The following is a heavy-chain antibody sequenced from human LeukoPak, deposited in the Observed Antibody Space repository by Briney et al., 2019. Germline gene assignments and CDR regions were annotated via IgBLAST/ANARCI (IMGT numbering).Heavy chain of an antibody. Sequence: ASVKVSCKASGYTFISYGISWVRQAPGQGLEWMGWISSHNGYTKYAQNFQGRVAMTTDTSMSTAYMELGSLRSDDTAVYYCARRRAVAGVNWFDPWGQGTLVTVSS. V-gene: IGHV1-18*01. CDR1: GYTFISYG. CDR2: ISSHNGYT. CDR3: ARRRAVAGVNWFDP. D-gene: IGHD6-19*01. J-gene: IGHJ5*02.